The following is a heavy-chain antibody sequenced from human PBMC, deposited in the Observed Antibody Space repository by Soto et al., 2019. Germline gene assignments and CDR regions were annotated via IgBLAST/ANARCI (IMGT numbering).Heavy chain of an antibody. CDR1: GYSFTSYA. J-gene: IGHJ3*02. D-gene: IGHD7-27*01. V-gene: IGHV1-3*01. CDR2: INAGNGNT. Sequence: SVKVSCKTVGYSFTSYAIHCGRQTPEQRLEWMGWINAGNGNTKYSQKFQGRVTITRDTSASTAYMELISLRSEDTAVYDCASGANWVDIWGQGTMVTVSS. CDR3: ASGANWVDI.